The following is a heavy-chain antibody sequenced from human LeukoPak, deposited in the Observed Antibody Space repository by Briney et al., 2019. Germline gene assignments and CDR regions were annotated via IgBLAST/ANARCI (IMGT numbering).Heavy chain of an antibody. CDR2: ISGNGGST. CDR3: AKVGGEWELRTYYFDY. CDR1: GFTFSSYT. J-gene: IGHJ4*02. V-gene: IGHV3-23*01. Sequence: PGGSLRLSCAASGFTFSSYTMNWVRQAPGKGLEWVSAISGNGGSTYYADSAKGRFIISRDNPKNTLYLQMNSLRAEDTAVYYCAKVGGEWELRTYYFDYWGQGTLVTVSS. D-gene: IGHD1-26*01.